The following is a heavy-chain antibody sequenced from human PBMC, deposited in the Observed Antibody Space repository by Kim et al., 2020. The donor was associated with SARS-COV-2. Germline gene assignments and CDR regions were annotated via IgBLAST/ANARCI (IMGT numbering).Heavy chain of an antibody. CDR2: ISYDGINK. D-gene: IGHD1-1*01. Sequence: GGSLRLSCAASGFTFSSYGMHWVRQAPGKGLEWVAFISYDGINKYYGDSVQGRFTISRDKSKNTLYLQMNSLRPEDTAVYYCARGSENWNNLGGDYLDYWGKGTLVTVSS. CDR1: GFTFSSYG. CDR3: ARGSENWNNLGGDYLDY. J-gene: IGHJ4*02. V-gene: IGHV3-30*03.